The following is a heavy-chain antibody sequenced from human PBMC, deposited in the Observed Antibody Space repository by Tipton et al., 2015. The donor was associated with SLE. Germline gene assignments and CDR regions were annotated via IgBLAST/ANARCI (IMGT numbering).Heavy chain of an antibody. Sequence: TLSLNCTVSGGSISSGSYYGSWIRQPPGKGLEWIGYIYDRGSNYNPSLKSRVTISVDTSKNQFSLKLSSVTAADTALYYCARDTGVDIDYWGQGTLVTVSS. V-gene: IGHV4-61*01. CDR1: GGSISSGSYY. CDR3: ARDTGVDIDY. D-gene: IGHD7-27*01. J-gene: IGHJ4*02. CDR2: IYDRGS.